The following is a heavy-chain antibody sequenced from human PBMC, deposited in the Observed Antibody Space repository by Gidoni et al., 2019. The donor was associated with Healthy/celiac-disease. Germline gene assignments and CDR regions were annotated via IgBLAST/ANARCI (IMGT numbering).Heavy chain of an antibody. D-gene: IGHD6-13*01. V-gene: IGHV4-61*01. Sequence: QVQLQESGPGLVKPSETLSLTCTVSGGSVSSGSYYWSWIRQPPGKGLEWIGYIYYSGSTNYNPSLKSRVTISVDTSKNQFSLKLSSVTAADTAVYYCARDVAAAGSYYFDYWGQGTLVTVSS. J-gene: IGHJ4*02. CDR3: ARDVAAAGSYYFDY. CDR2: IYYSGST. CDR1: GGSVSSGSYY.